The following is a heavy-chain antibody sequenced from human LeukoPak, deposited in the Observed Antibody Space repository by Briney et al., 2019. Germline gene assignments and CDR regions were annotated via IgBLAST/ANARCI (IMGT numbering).Heavy chain of an antibody. D-gene: IGHD6-19*01. Sequence: GGSLRLSCAASGFTFRTYSMNWVRQAPGKGQEWVSHISSGSSTIDYADSVKGRFTISRDNAKNSLYLQMNSLRAEDTAVYYCARDTIAVTAQYYFDYWGQGTLVTVSS. V-gene: IGHV3-48*01. CDR3: ARDTIAVTAQYYFDY. J-gene: IGHJ4*02. CDR1: GFTFRTYS. CDR2: ISSGSSTI.